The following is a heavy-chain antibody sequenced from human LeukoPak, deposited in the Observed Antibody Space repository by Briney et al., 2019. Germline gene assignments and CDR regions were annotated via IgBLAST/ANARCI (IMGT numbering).Heavy chain of an antibody. D-gene: IGHD6-19*01. CDR1: GFTFSTYS. CDR3: ARGGEQWPVDY. V-gene: IGHV3-21*01. J-gene: IGHJ4*02. Sequence: GGSLRLSCAASGFTFSTYSINWVRQAPGKGLEWVSSISSSSNYIYYADSLKGRFTISRDNAKNSLFLQMNSLRAEDTAVYYCARGGEQWPVDYWGQGTLVTVSS. CDR2: ISSSSNYI.